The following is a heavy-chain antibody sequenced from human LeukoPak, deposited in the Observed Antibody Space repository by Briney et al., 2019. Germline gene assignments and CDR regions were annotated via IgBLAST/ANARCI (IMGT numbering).Heavy chain of an antibody. CDR3: ARVSGRFSYDYVWGSYRYDAFDI. CDR2: IYYSGST. Sequence: SQTLSLTCTVSGGSISSGGYYWSWIRQHPGKGLEWIGYIYYSGSTYYNPSLKSRVTISVDTSKNQFSLKLSSVTAADTAVYYCARVSGRFSYDYVWGSYRYDAFDIWGQGTMVTVSS. V-gene: IGHV4-31*03. CDR1: GGSISSGGYY. D-gene: IGHD3-16*02. J-gene: IGHJ3*02.